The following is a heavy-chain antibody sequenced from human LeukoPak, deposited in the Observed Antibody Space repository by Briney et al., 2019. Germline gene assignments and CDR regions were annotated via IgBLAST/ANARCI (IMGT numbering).Heavy chain of an antibody. CDR3: ARDTPQFYGSGSYYYYYHGMDV. CDR2: IYTSGST. Sequence: SQTLSPTCTVSGGSVGSGSYYWSWIRQPAGKGLEWMGRIYTSGSTTYNPSLKSRVTISVDTSKNQFSLKLSSVTAADTAVYYCARDTPQFYGSGSYYYYYHGMDVWGQGTTVTVSS. CDR1: GGSVGSGSYY. D-gene: IGHD3-10*01. J-gene: IGHJ6*02. V-gene: IGHV4-61*02.